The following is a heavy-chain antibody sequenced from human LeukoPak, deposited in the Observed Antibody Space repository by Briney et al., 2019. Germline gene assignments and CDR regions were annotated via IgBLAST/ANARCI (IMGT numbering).Heavy chain of an antibody. CDR3: GRDLTMVRGAPGY. CDR2: IYYSGST. Sequence: SQTLSLTCTVSGGSITSGDYYWSWVRQPPGKGLEWIGYIYYSGSTYYNPSLKSRVTISVDTSKNQFSLKLSSVTAADTAVYYCGRDLTMVRGAPGYWGPGTLVTVSS. J-gene: IGHJ4*02. V-gene: IGHV4-30-4*01. D-gene: IGHD3-10*01. CDR1: GGSITSGDYY.